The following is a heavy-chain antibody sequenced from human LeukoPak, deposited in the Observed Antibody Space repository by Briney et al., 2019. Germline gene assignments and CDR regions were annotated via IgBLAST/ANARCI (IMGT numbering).Heavy chain of an antibody. J-gene: IGHJ4*02. Sequence: SETLSLTCNVSSYSFSSDYYWCWIRQPPGKGLEWIGSISGRGGTYYNPSLKSRVTISVDTSKNQFSLQLSYVTAADTAVYYCASPRVHGGGFDYWGQGTLVTVSS. V-gene: IGHV4-38-2*02. D-gene: IGHD3-16*01. CDR2: ISGRGGT. CDR1: SYSFSSDYY. CDR3: ASPRVHGGGFDY.